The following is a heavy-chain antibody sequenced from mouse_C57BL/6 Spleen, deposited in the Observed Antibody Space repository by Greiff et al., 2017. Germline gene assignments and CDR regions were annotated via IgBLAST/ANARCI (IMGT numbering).Heavy chain of an antibody. J-gene: IGHJ4*01. V-gene: IGHV2-2*01. CDR1: GFSLTSYG. CDR3: ASRPSYYDFDDYAMDY. CDR2: IWSGGST. D-gene: IGHD2-4*01. Sequence: QVQLKESGPGLVQPSQSLSITCTVSGFSLTSYGVHWVRQSPGKGLEWLGVIWSGGSTDYNAAFISRLSISKDNSKSQVFFKMNSLQADDTAIYYCASRPSYYDFDDYAMDYWGQGTSVTVSS.